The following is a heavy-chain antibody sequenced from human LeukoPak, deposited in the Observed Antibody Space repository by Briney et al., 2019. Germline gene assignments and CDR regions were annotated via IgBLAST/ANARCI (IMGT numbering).Heavy chain of an antibody. Sequence: GGSLRLSCAASGFTFSSYWMHWVRQAPGKGLVWVSRINSDGSSTSYADSVKGRFTISRDNVKNTLYLQMNSLRAEDTAVYYCASQQWLVSTFDIWGQGTMVTVSS. CDR2: INSDGSST. D-gene: IGHD6-19*01. J-gene: IGHJ3*02. CDR1: GFTFSSYW. V-gene: IGHV3-74*01. CDR3: ASQQWLVSTFDI.